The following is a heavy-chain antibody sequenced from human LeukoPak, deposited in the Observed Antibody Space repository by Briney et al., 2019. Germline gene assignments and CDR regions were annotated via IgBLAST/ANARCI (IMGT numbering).Heavy chain of an antibody. D-gene: IGHD6-19*01. J-gene: IGHJ4*02. CDR1: GFTFSGSA. CDR3: AKFFRQWLGPSDY. CDR2: ISGSGGST. Sequence: GGSLRLSCAASGFTFSGSAMHWVRQAPGKGLEWVAAISGSGGSTYYADSVKGRFTISRDNSKNTLYLQMNSLRAEDTAVYYCAKFFRQWLGPSDYWGQGTLVTVSS. V-gene: IGHV3-23*01.